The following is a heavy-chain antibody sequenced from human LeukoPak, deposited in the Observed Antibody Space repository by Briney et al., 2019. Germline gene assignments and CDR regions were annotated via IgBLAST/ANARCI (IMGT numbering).Heavy chain of an antibody. Sequence: SETLSLTCTVSGGSISSYYWSWIRQPPGKGLEWIGYIYYSGSTNYNPFLKSRVTISVDTSKNQFSLKLSSVTAADTAVYYCARASGIAAAAPDYWGQGTLVTVSS. D-gene: IGHD6-13*01. CDR2: IYYSGST. CDR3: ARASGIAAAAPDY. CDR1: GGSISSYY. V-gene: IGHV4-59*01. J-gene: IGHJ4*02.